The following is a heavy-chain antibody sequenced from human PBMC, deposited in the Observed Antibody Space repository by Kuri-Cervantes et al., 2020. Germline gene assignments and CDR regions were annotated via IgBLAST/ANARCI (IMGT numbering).Heavy chain of an antibody. CDR2: ISYDGSNK. CDR3: ARDNGSNSTYCMDV. J-gene: IGHJ6*02. V-gene: IGHV3-30-3*01. Sequence: SMRLSCAASGFTFSSYAMHWVRQAQGEGLEWVAVISYDGSNKYYADSVKGRFTISRDNYKNTLYLQMNSLRAKDTAVYYWARDNGSNSTYCMDVWGQGTTVTVSS. D-gene: IGHD1-26*01. CDR1: GFTFSSYA.